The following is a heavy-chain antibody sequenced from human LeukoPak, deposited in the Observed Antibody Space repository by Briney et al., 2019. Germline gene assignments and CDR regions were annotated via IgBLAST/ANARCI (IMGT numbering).Heavy chain of an antibody. CDR3: ARDGASQTAFDI. D-gene: IGHD4/OR15-4a*01. V-gene: IGHV3-74*01. CDR2: VRGDGSST. Sequence: GGSLRLSCAASGFTFSSYWMHWVRQAPGKGRVWVSRVRGDGSSTSYADSVKGRFTISRDNAKNTLYLQMNSLRAEDTAVYYCARDGASQTAFDIWGQGTMVTVSS. CDR1: GFTFSSYW. J-gene: IGHJ3*02.